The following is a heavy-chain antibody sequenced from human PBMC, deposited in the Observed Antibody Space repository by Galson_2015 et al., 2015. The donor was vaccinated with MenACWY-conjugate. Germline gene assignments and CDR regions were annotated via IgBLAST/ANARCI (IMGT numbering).Heavy chain of an antibody. CDR3: ARHPPGGRGMDV. D-gene: IGHD2-15*01. V-gene: IGHV5-51*01. Sequence: QMPGKGLEWMGLVNPGDSNIRYSPSFQGQVTISAGESISTAYLQWSSLKASDTAMYYCARHPPGGRGMDVWGRGTTVTVSS. J-gene: IGHJ6*02. CDR2: VNPGDSNI.